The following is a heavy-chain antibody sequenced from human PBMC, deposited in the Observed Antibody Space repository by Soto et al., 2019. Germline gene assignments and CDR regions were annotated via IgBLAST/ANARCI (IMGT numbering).Heavy chain of an antibody. D-gene: IGHD3-10*01. V-gene: IGHV4-34*01. Sequence: SETLSLTCAVYGGSFSGYYWSWIRQPPGKGLEWIGEINHSGSTNYNPSLKSRVTISVDTSKNQFSLKLSSVTAADTAVYYCARERRFARMVRGVMSWFDPWGQGTLVT. J-gene: IGHJ5*02. CDR2: INHSGST. CDR1: GGSFSGYY. CDR3: ARERRFARMVRGVMSWFDP.